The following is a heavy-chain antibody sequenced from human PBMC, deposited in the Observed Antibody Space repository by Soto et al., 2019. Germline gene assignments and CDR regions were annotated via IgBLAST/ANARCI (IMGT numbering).Heavy chain of an antibody. CDR2: INHSGST. CDR3: ARVARIDSYGMDV. D-gene: IGHD3-16*02. J-gene: IGHJ6*02. V-gene: IGHV4-34*01. CDR1: GGSFSGYY. Sequence: SETLSLTCAVYGGSFSGYYWSWIRQPPGKWLEWIGEINHSGSTNYNPSLKSRVTISVDTSKNQFSLKLSSVTAADTAVYYCARVARIDSYGMDVWGQGXTVTVYS.